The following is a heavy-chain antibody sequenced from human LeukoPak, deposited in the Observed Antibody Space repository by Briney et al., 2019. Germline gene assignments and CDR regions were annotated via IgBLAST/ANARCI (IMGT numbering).Heavy chain of an antibody. D-gene: IGHD3-3*01. V-gene: IGHV3-53*01. CDR2: LDSGGST. Sequence: GGSLRLSCAASGFTVSSNHMIWVRLAPGKGLEWVSILDSGGSTNYADSVKGRFTISRDSSKNTLYLQMNNLRAEDTAVYYCAKGPSYDFWSGYSDYWGQGTLVTVSS. CDR1: GFTVSSNH. CDR3: AKGPSYDFWSGYSDY. J-gene: IGHJ4*02.